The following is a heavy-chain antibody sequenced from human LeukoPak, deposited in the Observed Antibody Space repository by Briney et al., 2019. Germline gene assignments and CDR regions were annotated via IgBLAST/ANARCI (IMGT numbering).Heavy chain of an antibody. CDR3: ATQKWQLVRYYYYYYMDV. J-gene: IGHJ6*03. D-gene: IGHD6-13*01. Sequence: GESLKISYKGSGYSFTSYWIGWVRQMPGKGLEWMGIIYPGDSDTRYSPSFQGQVTISADKSISTAYLQWSSLKASDTAMYYCATQKWQLVRYYYYYYMDVWGKGTTVTASS. CDR2: IYPGDSDT. CDR1: GYSFTSYW. V-gene: IGHV5-51*01.